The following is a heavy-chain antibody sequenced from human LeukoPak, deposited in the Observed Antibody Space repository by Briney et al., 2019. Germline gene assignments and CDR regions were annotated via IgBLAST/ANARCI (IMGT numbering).Heavy chain of an antibody. J-gene: IGHJ4*02. CDR2: IRYDGINK. CDR3: ARGSTVAGLSFDY. D-gene: IGHD6-19*01. Sequence: GGSLRLSCSASGFTFSSYGMHWVRQAPGKGLEWVAFIRYDGINKYYAHSVKGRLTTSRDKSKNTLYLQMNSLRAEDTAVYYCARGSTVAGLSFDYWGQGTLVTVSS. V-gene: IGHV3-30*02. CDR1: GFTFSSYG.